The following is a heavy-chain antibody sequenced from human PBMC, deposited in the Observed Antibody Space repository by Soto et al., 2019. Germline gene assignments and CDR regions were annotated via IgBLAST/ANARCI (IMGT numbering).Heavy chain of an antibody. CDR1: GFTFSSYA. D-gene: IGHD3-22*01. J-gene: IGHJ3*02. CDR3: AKAHDSSGYDAFDI. CDR2: ISGSGGST. V-gene: IGHV3-23*01. Sequence: PRLSCAASGFTFSSYAMSWVRQAPGKGLEWVSAISGSGGSTYYADSVKGRFTISRDNSKNTLYLQMNSLRAEDTAAYYCAKAHDSSGYDAFDIWGQGTMVTVSS.